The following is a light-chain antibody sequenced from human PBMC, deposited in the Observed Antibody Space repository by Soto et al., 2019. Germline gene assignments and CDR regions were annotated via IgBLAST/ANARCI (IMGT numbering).Light chain of an antibody. CDR2: ATP. V-gene: IGKV1-39*01. J-gene: IGKJ3*01. CDR1: QSIAGF. CDR3: QQSFNNPT. Sequence: DIQMTQSPSSLSASVGDRVTIACRASQSIAGFLNWYRQKPGKAPELLIYATPNLHSGVTPRFSGSGSGADFNLTISSLQPEDFATYFCQQSFNNPTFGPGT.